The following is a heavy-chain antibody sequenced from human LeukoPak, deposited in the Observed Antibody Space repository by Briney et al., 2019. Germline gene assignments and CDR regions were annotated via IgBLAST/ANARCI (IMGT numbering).Heavy chain of an antibody. CDR3: ARCSNSYDTGGYYRCPLDY. CDR2: IWYDGSNK. J-gene: IGHJ4*02. Sequence: PGGSLRLSCAASGFTFSSYGMHWVRQAPGKGLEWVAVIWYDGSNKYYADSVKGRFTISRDNSKNTLYLQMNSLRAEDTAVYYCARCSNSYDTGGYYRCPLDYWGQGTLVTVSS. V-gene: IGHV3-33*01. D-gene: IGHD3-22*01. CDR1: GFTFSSYG.